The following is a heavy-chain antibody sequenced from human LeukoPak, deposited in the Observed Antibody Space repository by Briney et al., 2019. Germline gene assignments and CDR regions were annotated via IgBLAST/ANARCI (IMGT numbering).Heavy chain of an antibody. CDR3: TRGVPALYYFYYYMDV. Sequence: SETLSLTCTVSGDSISSSSYYWGWIRQPPGKGLEWIGSIYYSGSTYSNPSLKSRVTISVDTSKKQFSLKLSSVTAADTAVYYCTRGVPALYYFYYYMDVWGKGTTVTVSS. CDR2: IYYSGST. CDR1: GDSISSSSYY. D-gene: IGHD2-2*01. J-gene: IGHJ6*03. V-gene: IGHV4-39*01.